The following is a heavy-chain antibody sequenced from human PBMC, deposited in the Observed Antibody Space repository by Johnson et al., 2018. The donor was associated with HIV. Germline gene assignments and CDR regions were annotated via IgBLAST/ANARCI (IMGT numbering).Heavy chain of an antibody. J-gene: IGHJ3*02. CDR1: GFTLDDYD. CDR3: ARDLPVADIGHYAFDI. V-gene: IGHV3-20*04. CDR2: INWNGVST. D-gene: IGHD6-19*01. Sequence: VQLVESGGGVVRPGGSLRLSCVASGFTLDDYDMSWVRQAPGKGVEWVSNINWNGVSTSHVGAGEGRLTISRDNAKNSLYLQMNSLRADDTALYYCARDLPVADIGHYAFDIWGQWTLVTVSS.